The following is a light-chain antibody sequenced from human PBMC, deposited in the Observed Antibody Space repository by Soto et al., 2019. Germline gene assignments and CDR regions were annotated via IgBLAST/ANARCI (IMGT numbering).Light chain of an antibody. J-gene: IGKJ1*01. Sequence: DIQMTQYPSSVSASVGDRVTITCGASQGISSWLAWYQQKPGKAPKLLIYAASSLQSGVPSRFRGSGYGTDLTITISSMKNEDFETYYCQQANSFTRTFGHGTKVDIK. CDR1: QGISSW. CDR2: AAS. CDR3: QQANSFTRT. V-gene: IGKV1-12*01.